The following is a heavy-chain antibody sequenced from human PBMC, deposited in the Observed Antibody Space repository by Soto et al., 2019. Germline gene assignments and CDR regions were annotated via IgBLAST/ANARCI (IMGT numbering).Heavy chain of an antibody. J-gene: IGHJ4*02. CDR2: ISYDGSNK. CDR3: AKVENYYDSSGEGSVDY. Sequence: PVGSLRLSCAASGFTFSSYGMHWVRQAPGKGLEWVAVISYDGSNKYYADSVKGRFTISRDNSKNTLYLQMNSLRAEDTAVYYCAKVENYYDSSGEGSVDYWGQGTLVTVSS. D-gene: IGHD3-22*01. V-gene: IGHV3-30*18. CDR1: GFTFSSYG.